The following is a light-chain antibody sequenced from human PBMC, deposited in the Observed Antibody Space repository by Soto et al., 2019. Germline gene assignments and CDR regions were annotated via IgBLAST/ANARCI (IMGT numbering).Light chain of an antibody. CDR1: QSINSF. V-gene: IGKV1-39*01. CDR3: QQGRT. J-gene: IGKJ1*01. CDR2: GAS. Sequence: DIQMTQSPSSLSASVGDRVTITCRASQSINSFLNWYQQKPGEAPRLLIYGASSLQSGVPSRFSGGGSGTDFTLTISSLQPEDFATYHCQQGRTFGQGTKVEIK.